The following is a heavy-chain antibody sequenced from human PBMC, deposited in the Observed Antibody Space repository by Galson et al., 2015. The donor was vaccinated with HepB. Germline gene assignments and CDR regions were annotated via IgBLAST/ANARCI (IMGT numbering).Heavy chain of an antibody. J-gene: IGHJ6*03. CDR3: ARGGDYFYYYMDV. Sequence: SLRLSCAVSGFTFSTYSMNWVRQAPGKGLEWVSYISSSGDTIYYADSVKGRFSISRDSAKNSLYLQMSSLRPEDTAIYYCARGGDYFYYYMDVWGKGTTVTISS. CDR1: GFTFSTYS. CDR2: ISSSGDTI. V-gene: IGHV3-48*01. D-gene: IGHD1-26*01.